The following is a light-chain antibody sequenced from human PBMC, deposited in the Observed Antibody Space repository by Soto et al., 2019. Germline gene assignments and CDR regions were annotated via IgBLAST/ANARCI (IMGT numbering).Light chain of an antibody. CDR3: HSYASSLSALV. CDR1: SSNIGAGYD. CDR2: TNS. Sequence: QSVLTQPPSVSGAPGQGVTISCDGTSSNIGAGYDVHWYQQVPGTAPKLLIYTNSNRPSGVPDRFSGSKSGTSASLAITGLQAADEADYYCHSYASSLSALVFGGGTKVTVL. V-gene: IGLV1-40*01. J-gene: IGLJ2*01.